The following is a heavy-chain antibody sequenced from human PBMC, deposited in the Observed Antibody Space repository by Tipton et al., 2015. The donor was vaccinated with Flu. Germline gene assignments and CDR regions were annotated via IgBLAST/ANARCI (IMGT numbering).Heavy chain of an antibody. CDR2: ISYDGSNK. D-gene: IGHD3-22*01. V-gene: IGHV3-30-3*01. CDR3: ARGGGYDSSGYPSYYYGMDV. Sequence: QLVQSEGGVVQPGRSLRLSCAASGFTFSSYAMHWVRQAPGKGLEWVAVISYDGSNKYYADSVKGRFTISRDNSKNTLYLQMNSLRAEDTAVYYCARGGGYDSSGYPSYYYGMDVWGQGTTVTVSS. CDR1: GFTFSSYA. J-gene: IGHJ6*02.